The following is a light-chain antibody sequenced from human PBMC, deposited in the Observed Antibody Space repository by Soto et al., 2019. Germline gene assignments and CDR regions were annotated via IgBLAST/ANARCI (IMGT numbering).Light chain of an antibody. Sequence: DIQMTQSPSSLSASVGDEVTITCRASQTIMTYLNWYQLKPGKPPRLLIYAASSLQSGVPSRFSGSGSGTDFTLTISSLQPGDFATYSCQQSYNSPQTFGQGTKVDIK. CDR3: QQSYNSPQT. V-gene: IGKV1-39*01. CDR1: QTIMTY. J-gene: IGKJ1*01. CDR2: AAS.